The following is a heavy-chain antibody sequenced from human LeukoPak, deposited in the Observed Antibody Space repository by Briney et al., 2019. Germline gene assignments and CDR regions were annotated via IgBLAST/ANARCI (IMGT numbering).Heavy chain of an antibody. CDR1: GFTFRSYA. CDR3: AKFKGHYYYDSSGYCDN. Sequence: GGSLRLSCAASGFTFRSYAMSWVRQAPGKGLEWVSAISGSGGSTYYADSVKGRFTISRDNSKNTLYLQMNSLRAEDTAVFYCAKFKGHYYYDSSGYCDNWGQGTLVTVSS. J-gene: IGHJ4*02. D-gene: IGHD3-22*01. CDR2: ISGSGGST. V-gene: IGHV3-23*01.